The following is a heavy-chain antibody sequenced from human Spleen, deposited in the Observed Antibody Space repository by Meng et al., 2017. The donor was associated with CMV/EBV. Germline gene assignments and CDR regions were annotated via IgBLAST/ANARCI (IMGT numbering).Heavy chain of an antibody. CDR1: GYTFTDHY. CDR2: IYPNSGGT. D-gene: IGHD3-10*01. CDR3: ARDYYGPPTNDAFDI. J-gene: IGHJ3*02. V-gene: IGHV1-2*02. Sequence: ASVKVSCKASGYTFTDHYFHWVRQAPGQGLEWMGWIYPNSGGTHYAQKFQGRLTVTTDTSISTGYMELSSLGSDDTAVYYCARDYYGPPTNDAFDIWGQGTMVTVSS.